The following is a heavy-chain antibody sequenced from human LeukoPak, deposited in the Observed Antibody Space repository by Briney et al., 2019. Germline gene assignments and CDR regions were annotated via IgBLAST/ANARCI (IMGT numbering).Heavy chain of an antibody. Sequence: SETLSLTCTVPGGSVSTGSYYWRWIRQPAGRGLEWLGHIHTSGTMNYNASLKSRVRISVETSKNQFSLRLSSVTAADTAMYFCARGILRDYYDSSGFYHRGGVGYWGQGTLVTVSS. J-gene: IGHJ4*02. V-gene: IGHV4-61*09. D-gene: IGHD3-22*01. CDR2: IHTSGTM. CDR3: ARGILRDYYDSSGFYHRGGVGY. CDR1: GGSVSTGSYY.